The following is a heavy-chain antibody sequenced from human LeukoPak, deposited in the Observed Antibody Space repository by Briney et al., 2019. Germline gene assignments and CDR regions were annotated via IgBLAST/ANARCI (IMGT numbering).Heavy chain of an antibody. J-gene: IGHJ4*02. D-gene: IGHD3-16*02. CDR3: ARDPINYDYVWGSYHRYFDY. V-gene: IGHV3-48*01. CDR1: GFTFSSYS. CDR2: ISSSSSTI. Sequence: GGSLRLSCAASGFTFSSYSMNWVRQAPGKGLEWVSYISSSSSTIYYADSVKGRFTISRDNAKNSLYLQMNSLRAEDTAVYYCARDPINYDYVWGSYHRYFDYWGQGTLVTVSS.